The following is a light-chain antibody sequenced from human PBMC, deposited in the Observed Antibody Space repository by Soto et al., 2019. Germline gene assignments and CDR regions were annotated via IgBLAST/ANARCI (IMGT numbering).Light chain of an antibody. CDR2: RAS. CDR3: QQYNSYSPWT. CDR1: QNIYSN. J-gene: IGKJ1*01. Sequence: IVMTQSPATLSVSPGERATLSCRASQNIYSNVAWYQQRPGQAPRLLIYRASTRATGIPARLSGSGSGTEFTLTISSPQPDDFATYYCQQYNSYSPWTFGQGTKVDIK. V-gene: IGKV3-15*01.